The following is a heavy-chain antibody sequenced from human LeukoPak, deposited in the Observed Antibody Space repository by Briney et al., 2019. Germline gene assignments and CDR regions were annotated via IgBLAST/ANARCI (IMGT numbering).Heavy chain of an antibody. CDR3: AKHDYGDPLIDY. D-gene: IGHD4-17*01. Sequence: GGSLRLSCAASGFTFSDYYMSWIRQAPGKGLEWVSAISGSGGSTYYADSVKGRFTISRDNSKNTLYLQMNSLRAEDTAVYYCAKHDYGDPLIDYWGQGTLVTVSS. J-gene: IGHJ4*02. V-gene: IGHV3-23*01. CDR1: GFTFSDYY. CDR2: ISGSGGST.